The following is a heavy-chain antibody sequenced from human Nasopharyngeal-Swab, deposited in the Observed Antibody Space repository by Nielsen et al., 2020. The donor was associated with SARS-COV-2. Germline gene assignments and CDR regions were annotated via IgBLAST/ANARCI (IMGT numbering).Heavy chain of an antibody. CDR1: GGTFSSYA. V-gene: IGHV1-69*10. Sequence: SVKVSCKSSGGTFSSYAISWVRQAPGQGLEWMGGIIPILGIANYAQKFQGRVTITADKSTSTAYMELSSLRSEDTAVYYCASDSSTTRVGYYYYYGMDVWGQGTTVTVSS. CDR2: IIPILGIA. D-gene: IGHD1-26*01. J-gene: IGHJ6*02. CDR3: ASDSSTTRVGYYYYYGMDV.